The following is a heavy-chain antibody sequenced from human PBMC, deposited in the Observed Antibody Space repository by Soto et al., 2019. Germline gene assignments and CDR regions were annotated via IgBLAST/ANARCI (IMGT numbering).Heavy chain of an antibody. CDR2: ISGSGGST. J-gene: IGHJ6*02. D-gene: IGHD6-6*01. Sequence: EVQLLESGGGLVQPGGSLRLSCAASGFTFSSYAMSWVRQAPGKGLEGVSAISGSGGSTYYADSVKGRFTISRDNSKNTLYLQMNSLRAQDTAVYYCEKDLSSSSHYYYYYGMDVWGQGTTVTVSS. V-gene: IGHV3-23*01. CDR1: GFTFSSYA. CDR3: EKDLSSSSHYYYYYGMDV.